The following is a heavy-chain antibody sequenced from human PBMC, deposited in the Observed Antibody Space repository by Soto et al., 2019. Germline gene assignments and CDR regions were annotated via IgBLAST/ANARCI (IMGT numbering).Heavy chain of an antibody. D-gene: IGHD3-10*01. CDR1: GFTFSNYW. CDR3: PTAGNYRFEH. Sequence: WVSLRLSCATSGFTFSNYWIHWVRQAPGEGLVWVSRINPDATTINYADSVKGRFTVSRDNAKNTPYLQMNSLRAEDTPVYYCPTAGNYRFEHWGKGSLVTFSS. J-gene: IGHJ4*02. CDR2: INPDATTI. V-gene: IGHV3-74*01.